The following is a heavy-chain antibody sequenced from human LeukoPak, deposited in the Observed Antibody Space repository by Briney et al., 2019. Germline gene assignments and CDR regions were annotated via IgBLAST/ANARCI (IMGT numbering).Heavy chain of an antibody. V-gene: IGHV4-59*01. Sequence: PSETLSLTCTVSGGSISSYYWSWIRRPPGKGLEWIGYIYYSGSTNYNPSLKSRVTISVDTSKNQFSLKLNSVTTADTAVYYCARHARHASCGNDCFSRAFDIWGQGTMVIVSS. CDR1: GGSISSYY. J-gene: IGHJ3*02. D-gene: IGHD2-21*02. CDR2: IYYSGST. CDR3: ARHARHASCGNDCFSRAFDI.